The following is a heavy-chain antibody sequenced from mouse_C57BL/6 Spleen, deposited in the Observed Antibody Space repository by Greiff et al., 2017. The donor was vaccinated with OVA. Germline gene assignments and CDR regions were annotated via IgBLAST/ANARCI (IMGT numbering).Heavy chain of an antibody. Sequence: VQLQESGPELVKPGASVKISCKASGYAFSSSWMNWVKQRPGKGLEWIGRIYPGDRDTNYNGKFKGKATLTADKSSSTAYMQLSSLTSEDSAVYFCARVPYYYGSSYTLDYWGQGTTLTVSS. CDR2: IYPGDRDT. CDR1: GYAFSSSW. J-gene: IGHJ2*01. CDR3: ARVPYYYGSSYTLDY. D-gene: IGHD1-1*01. V-gene: IGHV1-82*01.